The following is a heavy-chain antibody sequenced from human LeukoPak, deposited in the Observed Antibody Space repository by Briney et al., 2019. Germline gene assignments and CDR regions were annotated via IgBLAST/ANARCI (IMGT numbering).Heavy chain of an antibody. CDR3: ARDHNVIAAAGRSYYGMDV. D-gene: IGHD6-13*01. CDR1: GFTFSSYS. V-gene: IGHV3-21*01. CDR2: ISSSSSYI. J-gene: IGHJ6*02. Sequence: GGSLRLSCAASGFTFSSYSMSWVRQAPGKGLEWVSSISSSSSYIYYADSVKGRFTISRDNAKNSLYLQMNSLRAEDTAVYYCARDHNVIAAAGRSYYGMDVWGQGTTVTVSS.